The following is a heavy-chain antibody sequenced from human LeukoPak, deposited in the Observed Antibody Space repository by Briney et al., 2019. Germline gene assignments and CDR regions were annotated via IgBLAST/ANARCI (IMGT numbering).Heavy chain of an antibody. Sequence: KPSETLSLTCAVYGGSFSGYYWSWIRQPPGKGLEWIGEIYHSGSTNYNPSLKSRVTISVDKSKNQFSLKLSSVTAADTAVYYCARVRQHDYIDYWGQGTLVTVSS. CDR3: ARVRQHDYIDY. CDR1: GGSFSGYY. J-gene: IGHJ4*02. V-gene: IGHV4-34*01. CDR2: IYHSGST.